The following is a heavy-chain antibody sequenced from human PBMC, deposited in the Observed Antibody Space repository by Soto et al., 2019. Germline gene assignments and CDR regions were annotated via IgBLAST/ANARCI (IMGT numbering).Heavy chain of an antibody. Sequence: GGSLRLSCAASGFTFSSYSMNWVRQAPRKGLEWVSSISSSSSYIYYADPVKGRFTISRDNAKNSLYLQMNSLRAEDRAVYCCARGGYCSSTSCNNYYYYGMDVWGQGTTVTVSS. CDR3: ARGGYCSSTSCNNYYYYGMDV. D-gene: IGHD2-2*03. CDR2: ISSSSSYI. J-gene: IGHJ6*02. V-gene: IGHV3-21*01. CDR1: GFTFSSYS.